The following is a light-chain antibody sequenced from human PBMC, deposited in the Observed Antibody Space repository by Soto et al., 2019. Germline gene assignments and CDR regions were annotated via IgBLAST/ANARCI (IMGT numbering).Light chain of an antibody. CDR2: GAS. CDR1: QSISTY. J-gene: IGKJ1*01. V-gene: IGKV1-39*01. Sequence: DIRLTQSPSSLSASVGDRVTISCRASQSISTYLMWYHQKPGKAPNLLIYGASGLQNGVPSRFAGSESGTEFTLTITGLQPEDFGTYYCQQSSITPRSFGQGTKVEI. CDR3: QQSSITPRS.